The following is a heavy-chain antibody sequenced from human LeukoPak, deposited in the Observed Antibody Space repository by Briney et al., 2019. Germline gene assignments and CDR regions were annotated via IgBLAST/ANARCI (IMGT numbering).Heavy chain of an antibody. D-gene: IGHD6-19*01. CDR2: IIPILGIA. CDR3: ARDGRRTYSSGWYYYYYMDV. J-gene: IGHJ6*03. V-gene: IGHV1-69*04. Sequence: SVKVSCKASGGTFSSYTISWVRQAPGQGLEWMGRIIPILGIANYAQKFQGRVTITADESTSTAYMELSSLRSEDTAVYYCARDGRRTYSSGWYYYYYMDVWGKGTTVTVSS. CDR1: GGTFSSYT.